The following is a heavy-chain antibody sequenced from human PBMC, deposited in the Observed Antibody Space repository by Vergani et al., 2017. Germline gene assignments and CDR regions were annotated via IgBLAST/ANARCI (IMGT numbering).Heavy chain of an antibody. CDR1: FDSIRNLY. D-gene: IGHD3-22*01. CDR2: IHYSENT. CDR3: ARCFRDEGMIYGGTVENWFDP. V-gene: IGHV4-59*11. Sequence: QVQLQESGPGLVKSSETLSLTCSVSFDSIRNLYCNWIRQPPGKGLEWIGSIHYSENTNYNPALKTRVTISVDTSKNQFSLTLTSVTAADTAVYSCARCFRDEGMIYGGTVENWFDPWGQGTLVTVSS. J-gene: IGHJ5*02.